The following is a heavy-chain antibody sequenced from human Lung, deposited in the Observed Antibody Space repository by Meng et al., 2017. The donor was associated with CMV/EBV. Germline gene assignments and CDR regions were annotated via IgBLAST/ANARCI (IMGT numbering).Heavy chain of an antibody. D-gene: IGHD1-26*01. CDR1: GVSVSNDDYH. Sequence: LXCSVSGVSVSNDDYHWSWIRQSPGKGLEWIGQLYSTGTDTFNPSLMSRVTISKDTSKNRFSLTLTSVTAADTAVYFCVAYLVGIGGRGYGGQGRMVTVSS. CDR3: VAYLVGIGGRGY. CDR2: LYSTGTD. J-gene: IGHJ4*02. V-gene: IGHV4-61*08.